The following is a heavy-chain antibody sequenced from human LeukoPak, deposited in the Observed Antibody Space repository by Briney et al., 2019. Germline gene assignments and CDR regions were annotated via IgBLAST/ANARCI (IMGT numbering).Heavy chain of an antibody. V-gene: IGHV3-9*03. CDR2: ISWNSGSI. D-gene: IGHD1-26*01. Sequence: PGGSLRLSCAASEFSVGSNYMSWVRQAPGKGLEWVSGISWNSGSIGYADSVKGRFTISRDNAKNSLYLQMNSLRAEDMALYYCAKDSGSYGWGAFDIWGQGTMVTVSS. J-gene: IGHJ3*02. CDR3: AKDSGSYGWGAFDI. CDR1: EFSVGSNY.